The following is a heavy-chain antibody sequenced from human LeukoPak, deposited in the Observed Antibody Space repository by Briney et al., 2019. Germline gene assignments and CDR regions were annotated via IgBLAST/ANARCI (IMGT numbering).Heavy chain of an antibody. CDR1: GFTFSDYY. J-gene: IGHJ4*02. CDR2: ISSSGSTI. Sequence: PGGSLRLSCAASGFTFSDYYMSWIRQAPGKGLEWVSYISSSGSTIYYADTVKGRFTISRDNAKNSVSLQMNSLRGDDTALYYCARDVGNYVGLGDFYYFDSWGQGTLVTVSS. V-gene: IGHV3-11*04. D-gene: IGHD3-16*01. CDR3: ARDVGNYVGLGDFYYFDS.